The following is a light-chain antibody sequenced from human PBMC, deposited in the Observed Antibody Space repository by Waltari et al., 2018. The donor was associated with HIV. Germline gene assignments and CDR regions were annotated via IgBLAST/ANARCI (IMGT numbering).Light chain of an antibody. CDR2: WAS. CDR3: QQYYSISRT. V-gene: IGKV4-1*01. J-gene: IGKJ1*01. CDR1: QSVLYSSNNKNY. Sequence: DIVMTQSPDSLAVSLGERANINCKSSQSVLYSSNNKNYLAWYQQKPGQPPKLLIYWASTRESGVPDRFSGSGSGTDFTLTISSLQAEDVAVYYCQQYYSISRTFGQGTKVEIK.